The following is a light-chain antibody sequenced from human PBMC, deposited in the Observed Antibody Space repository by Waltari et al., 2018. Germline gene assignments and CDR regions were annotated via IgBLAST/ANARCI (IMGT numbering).Light chain of an antibody. J-gene: IGLJ3*02. Sequence: QSALTQPASVSGSPGQSITISCTGASGDVGAYNYVSWYQPHPGQAPKLMIYDVSVRPSGVSNRFFGSKSGNTASLTISGLQAEDEADYYCCSYTSSSTWVFGGGTKLTVL. CDR3: CSYTSSSTWV. V-gene: IGLV2-14*03. CDR1: SGDVGAYNY. CDR2: DVS.